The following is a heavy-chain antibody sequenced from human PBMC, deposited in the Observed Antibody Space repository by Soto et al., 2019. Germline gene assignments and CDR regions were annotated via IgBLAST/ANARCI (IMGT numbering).Heavy chain of an antibody. CDR1: GFTFSSYA. CDR2: IRGSGGST. CDR3: AKDQCSSTSCYALDDY. V-gene: IGHV3-23*01. J-gene: IGHJ4*02. D-gene: IGHD2-2*01. Sequence: GGSLRLSCAASGFTFSSYAMSWVRQAPGKGLEWVSAIRGSGGSTYYADSVKGRFTISRDNSKNTLYLQMNSLRAEDTAVYYCAKDQCSSTSCYALDDYWGQGTLVTVSS.